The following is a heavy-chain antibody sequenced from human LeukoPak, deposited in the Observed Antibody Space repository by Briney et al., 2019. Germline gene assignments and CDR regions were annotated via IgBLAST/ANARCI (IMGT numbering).Heavy chain of an antibody. CDR1: GFTFSSYS. Sequence: GGSLRLSCAASGFTFSSYSMNWVRQAPGKGLEWVSSISSSSSYMYYADSVKGRFTISRDNAKNSLYLQMNSLRADDTAVYYCARGGASVDYWGQGTLVTVSS. V-gene: IGHV3-21*01. CDR2: ISSSSSYM. CDR3: ARGGASVDY. J-gene: IGHJ4*02.